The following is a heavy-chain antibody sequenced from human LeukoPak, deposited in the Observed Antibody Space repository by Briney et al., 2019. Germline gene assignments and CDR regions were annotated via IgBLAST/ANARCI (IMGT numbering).Heavy chain of an antibody. CDR1: GGSFSGYY. J-gene: IGHJ5*02. V-gene: IGHV4-34*01. Sequence: SETLSLTCAVYGGSFSGYYWSWIRQPPGKGLEWIGSIYYSGSTYYNPSLKSRVTISVDTSKNQFSLKLSSVTAADTAVYYCARGMVRGVIRPYNWFDPWGQGTLVTVSS. CDR3: ARGMVRGVIRPYNWFDP. CDR2: IYYSGST. D-gene: IGHD3-10*01.